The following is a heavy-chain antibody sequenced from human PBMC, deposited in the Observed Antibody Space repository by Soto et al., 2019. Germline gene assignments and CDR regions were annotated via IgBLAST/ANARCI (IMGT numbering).Heavy chain of an antibody. D-gene: IGHD2-21*02. CDR3: ARHRHPDPPFMVVTTLGLDN. CDR2: IDPSDSYT. Sequence: RWIRKKQKPWLEWVGRIDPSDSYTNYSPSFQGHVTFSADESINTAYLQWSSLKASDTAMYYCARHRHPDPPFMVVTTLGLDNWAQGTLVT. J-gene: IGHJ4*02. V-gene: IGHV5-10-1*01.